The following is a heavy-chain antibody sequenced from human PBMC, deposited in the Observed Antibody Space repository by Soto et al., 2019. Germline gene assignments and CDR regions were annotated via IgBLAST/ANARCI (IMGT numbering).Heavy chain of an antibody. CDR1: GGSISSYY. D-gene: IGHD4-17*01. J-gene: IGHJ5*02. CDR2: IYYSGST. Sequence: QVQLQESGPGLVKPSETLSLTCTVSGGSISSYYWSWIREPPGKGLEWIGYIYYSGSTNYNPSLKSRVTISVDTSKNQFSLKLSYVTAADTAVYYCARSNYGEFENWFDPWGQGTLVTVSS. V-gene: IGHV4-59*01. CDR3: ARSNYGEFENWFDP.